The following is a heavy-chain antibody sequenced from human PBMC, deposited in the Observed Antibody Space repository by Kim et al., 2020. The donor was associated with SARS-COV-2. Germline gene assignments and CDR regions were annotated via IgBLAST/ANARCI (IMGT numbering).Heavy chain of an antibody. Sequence: GSEKYYVDSVKGRFTISRDNAKNSLYLQMNSLRAEDTAVYYCARARAFDIWGQGTMVTVSS. CDR2: GSEK. CDR3: ARARAFDI. V-gene: IGHV3-7*01. J-gene: IGHJ3*02.